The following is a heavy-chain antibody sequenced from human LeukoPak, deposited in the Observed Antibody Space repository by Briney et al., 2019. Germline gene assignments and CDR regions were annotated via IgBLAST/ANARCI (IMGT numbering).Heavy chain of an antibody. CDR3: ARMSSGYYYGPDDY. CDR2: IYYSGST. CDR1: RYSISSGYY. D-gene: IGHD3-22*01. Sequence: SETLSLTCTVSRYSISSGYYWGWIRQPPGKGLEWIGYIYYSGSTNYNPSLKSRVTISVDTSKNQFSLKLSSVAAADTAVYYCARMSSGYYYGPDDYWGQGTLVTVSS. V-gene: IGHV4-61*01. J-gene: IGHJ4*02.